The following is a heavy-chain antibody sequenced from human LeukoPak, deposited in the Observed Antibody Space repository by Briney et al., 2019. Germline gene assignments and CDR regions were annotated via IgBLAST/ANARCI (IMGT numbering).Heavy chain of an antibody. CDR1: GGSISSYY. CDR3: ARSYDFWNGYYYYGMDV. Sequence: KTSETLSLTCTVSGGSISSYYWSWIRQPPGKGLEWIGYIYYSGSTNYNPSLKSRVTISVDTSKNQFSLKLSSVTAADTAVYYCARSYDFWNGYYYYGMDVWGQGTTVTVSS. J-gene: IGHJ6*02. V-gene: IGHV4-59*08. D-gene: IGHD3-3*01. CDR2: IYYSGST.